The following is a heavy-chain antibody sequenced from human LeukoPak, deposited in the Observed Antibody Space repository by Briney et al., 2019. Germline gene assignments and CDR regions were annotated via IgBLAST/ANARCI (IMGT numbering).Heavy chain of an antibody. CDR2: INHSGST. CDR3: AREGRALGFDY. V-gene: IGHV4-34*01. Sequence: PSETLSLTCAVYGGSFSGYYWSWIRQPPGKGLEWIGEINHSGSTNYNPSLKSRVTISVDTSKNQFSLKLSSVTAADTAVYYCAREGRALGFDYWGQGTLVTVSS. J-gene: IGHJ4*02. CDR1: GGSFSGYY.